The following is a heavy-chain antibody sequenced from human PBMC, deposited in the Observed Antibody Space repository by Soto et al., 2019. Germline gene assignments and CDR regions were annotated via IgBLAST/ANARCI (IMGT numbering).Heavy chain of an antibody. CDR2: IKSKTDGGTT. Sequence: EVQLVESGGGLVKPGGSLRLSCAASGFTFSNAWMNWVRQAPGKGLEWVGRIKSKTDGGTTDYAAPVKGRFTISRDDSKNTLYLQMNSRKTEDTAVYYCTTIGYCSSTSCYEYYYYGMDVWGQGTTVTVSS. J-gene: IGHJ6*02. D-gene: IGHD2-2*03. CDR1: GFTFSNAW. CDR3: TTIGYCSSTSCYEYYYYGMDV. V-gene: IGHV3-15*07.